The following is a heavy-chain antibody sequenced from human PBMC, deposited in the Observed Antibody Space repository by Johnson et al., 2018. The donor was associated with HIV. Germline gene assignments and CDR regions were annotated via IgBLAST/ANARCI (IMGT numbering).Heavy chain of an antibody. CDR3: ARDSLDGEYAFDI. J-gene: IGHJ3*02. CDR1: GFTFSDYD. CDR2: IWYDGSNK. Sequence: QVQLVESGGGVVQPGRSLRLSCAASGFTFSDYDMSWIRQAPGKGLEWVAVIWYDGSNKYYGDSVKGRFTISRDSYKNTLYLQMNSLRAEDTAVYFCARDSLDGEYAFDIWGQGTMLTVSS. V-gene: IGHV3-30*19. D-gene: IGHD2-21*01.